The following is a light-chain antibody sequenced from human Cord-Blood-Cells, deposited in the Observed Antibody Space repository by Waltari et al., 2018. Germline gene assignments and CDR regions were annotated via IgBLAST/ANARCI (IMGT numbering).Light chain of an antibody. CDR1: QDISNY. V-gene: IGKV1-33*01. J-gene: IGKJ4*01. CDR2: DAS. Sequence: DIQMTQSPSSLSASVGDRVTITCQASQDISNYLNWYQQKPGKAPKLLIYDASNLETGVPSRFSGRGSGTDFTFTISSLQPEAIATYYCQQYSTFGGGTKVEI. CDR3: QQYST.